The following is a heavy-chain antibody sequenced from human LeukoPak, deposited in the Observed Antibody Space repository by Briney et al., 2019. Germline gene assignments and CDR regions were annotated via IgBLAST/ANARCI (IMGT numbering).Heavy chain of an antibody. CDR2: ISGSGDST. Sequence: GGSLRLSCAASGFTFSSYAMSWVRQAPGKGPEWVSAISGSGDSTYYADSVKGRFTISRDNSKNTLHLQMNSLRAEDTAVYYCAKDRARGGTTDFDYWGQGTLVTVSS. J-gene: IGHJ4*02. D-gene: IGHD1-7*01. V-gene: IGHV3-23*01. CDR1: GFTFSSYA. CDR3: AKDRARGGTTDFDY.